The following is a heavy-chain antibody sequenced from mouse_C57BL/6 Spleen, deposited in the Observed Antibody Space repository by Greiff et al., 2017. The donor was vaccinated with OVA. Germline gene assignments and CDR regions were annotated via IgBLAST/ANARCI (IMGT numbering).Heavy chain of an antibody. CDR3: ARRYYGSSYGYFDV. Sequence: QVQLQQPGAELVMPGASVKLSCKASGYTFTSYWMHWVKQRPGQGLEWIGEIDPSDSYTNYNQKFKGKSTLTVDKSSSTAYMQLSSLTYEDSAVYYCARRYYGSSYGYFDVWGTGTTVTVSS. V-gene: IGHV1-69*01. J-gene: IGHJ1*03. CDR1: GYTFTSYW. CDR2: IDPSDSYT. D-gene: IGHD1-1*01.